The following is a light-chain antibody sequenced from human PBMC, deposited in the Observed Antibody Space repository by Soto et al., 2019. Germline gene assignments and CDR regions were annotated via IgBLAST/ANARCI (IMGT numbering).Light chain of an antibody. J-gene: IGKJ3*01. CDR2: DAS. CDR3: QQRADWPAT. CDR1: QSVSTY. Sequence: EIVLTQSPATLSLSPGERAILSCRARQSVSTYLAWYQQKPGQAPRLLIFDASNRATGIPARFSGSGSGTVFSLTISSLEPEDFAVYYCQQRADWPATFGPGTKVDIK. V-gene: IGKV3-11*01.